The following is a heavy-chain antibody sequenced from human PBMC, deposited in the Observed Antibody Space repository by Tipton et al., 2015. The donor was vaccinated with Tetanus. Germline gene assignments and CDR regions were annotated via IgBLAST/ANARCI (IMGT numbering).Heavy chain of an antibody. CDR2: IYYSGTT. CDR1: GDSVSSGSHH. Sequence: TLSLTCTVSGDSVSSGSHHWTWIRQHPGKGLEWIGYIYYSGTTYYNPSLKSRVTISVDTSKNQFSLKLSSVTAADTAVYYCARERVNLAVAAGFDYWGQGTLVTVSS. J-gene: IGHJ4*02. CDR3: ARERVNLAVAAGFDY. V-gene: IGHV4-31*03. D-gene: IGHD6-19*01.